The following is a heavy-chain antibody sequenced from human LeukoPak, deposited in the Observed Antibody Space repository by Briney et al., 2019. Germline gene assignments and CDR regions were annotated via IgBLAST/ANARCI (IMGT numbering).Heavy chain of an antibody. V-gene: IGHV4-34*01. CDR2: INHSGST. J-gene: IGHJ6*04. CDR3: ARARDYDILTGYRYYYGMDV. CDR1: GGSFSGYY. Sequence: SETLSLTCAVYGGSFSGYYWSWIRQPPGKGLEWIGEINHSGSTNYNPSLKSRVTISVDTSKNQFSLKLSSVTAADTAVYYCARARDYDILTGYRYYYGMDVWGKRTTVTVSS. D-gene: IGHD3-9*01.